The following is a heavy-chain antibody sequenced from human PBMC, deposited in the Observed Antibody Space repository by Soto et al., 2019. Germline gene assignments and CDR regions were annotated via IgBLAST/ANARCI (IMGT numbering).Heavy chain of an antibody. CDR1: GYTFTTYG. D-gene: IGHD4-4*01. J-gene: IGHJ4*02. CDR2: INNYNGNT. Sequence: QVQLVQSGPEVKKPGASVKVSCKASGYTFTTYGISWVRQAPGQGLEWMGWINNYNGNTAYAQRFQGRLTVTTDTYTCTAYTELTHPRSDDPAGYYCAKHAVSGDYSSHLDHWGPGTLVAVSS. V-gene: IGHV1-18*01. CDR3: AKHAVSGDYSSHLDH.